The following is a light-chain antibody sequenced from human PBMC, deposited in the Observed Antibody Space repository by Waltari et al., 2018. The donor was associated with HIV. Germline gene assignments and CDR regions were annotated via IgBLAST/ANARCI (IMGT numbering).Light chain of an antibody. CDR2: KDS. CDR3: QSADSSGTYVV. Sequence: SYELTQPPSVSVSPGQTARITCSGDALPKQYAYWYQQKPGQAPVLVIYKDSERPPGFPERFSGSSSVTTGTLTISGVQAEDEADYYCQSADSSGTYVVFGGGTKLTVL. V-gene: IGLV3-25*03. J-gene: IGLJ2*01. CDR1: ALPKQY.